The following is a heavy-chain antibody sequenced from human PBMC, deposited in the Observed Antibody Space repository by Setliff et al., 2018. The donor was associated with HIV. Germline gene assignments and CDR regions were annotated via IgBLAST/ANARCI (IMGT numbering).Heavy chain of an antibody. V-gene: IGHV1-8*02. CDR1: GYTFTTYD. CDR3: AREKRSSTWLYSSGGTVDY. J-gene: IGHJ4*02. D-gene: IGHD6-25*01. CDR2: MNPNSGNT. Sequence: GASVKVSCKASGYTFTTYDINWVRQATGQGLEWMGWMNPNSGNTNYAQKFQGRVTMTGDTSISTVYMELSSLRSDDTAVYYCAREKRSSTWLYSSGGTVDYWGLGTLVTVSS.